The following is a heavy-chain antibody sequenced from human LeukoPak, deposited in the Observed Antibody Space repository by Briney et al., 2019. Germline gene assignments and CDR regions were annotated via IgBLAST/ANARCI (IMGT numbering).Heavy chain of an antibody. CDR3: ARVGLSRYFDL. D-gene: IGHD3-16*01. CDR1: GFTFSTCW. J-gene: IGHJ2*01. CDR2: INRDGTST. V-gene: IGHV3-74*01. Sequence: PGGSLRLSCAASGFTFSTCWMHWVRQAPGKGLVWVSSINRDGTSTNYADSVKGRFTISRDNAKNTLYLQMNSLRVEDTAVYYCARVGLSRYFDLWGRGTLVTVSS.